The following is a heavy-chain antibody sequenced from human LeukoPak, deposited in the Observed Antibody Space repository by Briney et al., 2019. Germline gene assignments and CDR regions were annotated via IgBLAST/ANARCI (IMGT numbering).Heavy chain of an antibody. Sequence: GASVKVSCKASGYTFTSYDINWVRQATGQGLEWMGWMNPNSGNTGYAQKFQGRVTITRNTSISTAYMELSSLRSEDTAVYYCARGIKGIVQLILLYYYYYYMDVWGKGTTVTVSS. CDR1: GYTFTSYD. J-gene: IGHJ6*03. V-gene: IGHV1-8*03. CDR3: ARGIKGIVQLILLYYYYYYMDV. D-gene: IGHD2-2*01. CDR2: MNPNSGNT.